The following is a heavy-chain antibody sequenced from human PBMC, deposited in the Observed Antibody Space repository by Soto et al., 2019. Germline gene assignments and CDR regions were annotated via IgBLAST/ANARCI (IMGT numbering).Heavy chain of an antibody. V-gene: IGHV3-23*01. Sequence: EVQLLESRGGLVQPGGSLRLSCAASGFTFSSYAMNWVRQAPGKGLEWVSAISGSGGSTYYADSVKGRFTISRDNSKNTLYLQMNSLRAEDTAVYYCAKGAVVRGVYDLDYWGQGTLVTVSS. CDR3: AKGAVVRGVYDLDY. J-gene: IGHJ4*02. CDR1: GFTFSSYA. CDR2: ISGSGGST. D-gene: IGHD3-10*01.